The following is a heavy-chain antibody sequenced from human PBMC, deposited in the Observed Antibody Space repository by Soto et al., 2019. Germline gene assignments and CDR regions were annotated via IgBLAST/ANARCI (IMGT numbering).Heavy chain of an antibody. CDR2: IRSKANSYAT. CDR1: GFTFSGSA. V-gene: IGHV3-73*01. CDR3: TTYLVDSSGYYYFDY. J-gene: IGHJ4*02. Sequence: GGSLRLSCAASGFTFSGSAMHWVRQASGKGLEWVGRIRSKANSYATAYAASVKGRFTISRDDSKNTAYLQINSLKTEDTAVYYCTTYLVDSSGYYYFDYWGQGT. D-gene: IGHD3-22*01.